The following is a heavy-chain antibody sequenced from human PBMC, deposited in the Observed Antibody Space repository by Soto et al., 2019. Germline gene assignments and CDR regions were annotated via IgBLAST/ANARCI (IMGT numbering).Heavy chain of an antibody. V-gene: IGHV3-74*01. Sequence: GGSLRLSCAASGFTFSSYWMHWVRQAPGKGLVWVSRINSDGSSTSYADSVKGRFTISRDNAKNTLYLQMNSLRAEDMAVYYCARARVGARAAYDYWGQGTLVTVSS. J-gene: IGHJ4*02. CDR1: GFTFSSYW. CDR3: ARARVGARAAYDY. D-gene: IGHD1-26*01. CDR2: INSDGSST.